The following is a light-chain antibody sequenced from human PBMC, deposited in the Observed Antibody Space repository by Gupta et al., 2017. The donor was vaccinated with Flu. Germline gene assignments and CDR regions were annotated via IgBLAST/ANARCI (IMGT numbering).Light chain of an antibody. CDR2: GAS. CDR3: QQLKSYPVT. V-gene: IGKV1-9*01. CDR1: QDIGRN. J-gene: IGKJ4*01. Sequence: GDRVTIPCRASQDIGRNLAWYQKKPGKAPKLLICGASTLQSGVPSRFSGSGSGTEFTLTISSLQPEDFAAYYCQQLKSYPVTFGGGTEVEIK.